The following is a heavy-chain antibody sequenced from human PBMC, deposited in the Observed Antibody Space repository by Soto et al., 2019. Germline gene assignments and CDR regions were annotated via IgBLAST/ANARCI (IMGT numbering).Heavy chain of an antibody. CDR2: SYYSGST. V-gene: IGHV4-59*08. J-gene: IGHJ6*03. CDR1: GGSISSYY. D-gene: IGHD2-2*01. Sequence: QVQLQESGPGLVKPSETLSLTCTVSGGSISSYYWSWIRQPPGKGLEWIGYSYYSGSTNYNPSLKSRVTISVDTSKNQFSLKLSSVTAADTAVYYCARVGYCSSTSCPYYYYYYMDVWGKGTTVTVSS. CDR3: ARVGYCSSTSCPYYYYYYMDV.